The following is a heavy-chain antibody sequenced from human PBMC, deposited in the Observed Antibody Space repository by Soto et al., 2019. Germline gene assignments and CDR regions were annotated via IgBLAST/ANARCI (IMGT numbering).Heavy chain of an antibody. CDR1: GGSISSSNW. J-gene: IGHJ4*02. CDR3: ARAPYDSSGYYYGGDFFDY. D-gene: IGHD3-22*01. CDR2: IYHSGST. V-gene: IGHV4-4*02. Sequence: SETLSLTCAVSGGSISSSNWWSWVRQPPGKGLEWIGEIYHSGSTNYNPSLKSRVTISVDKSKNQFSLKLSSVTAADTAVYYCARAPYDSSGYYYGGDFFDYWGQGTLVTVSS.